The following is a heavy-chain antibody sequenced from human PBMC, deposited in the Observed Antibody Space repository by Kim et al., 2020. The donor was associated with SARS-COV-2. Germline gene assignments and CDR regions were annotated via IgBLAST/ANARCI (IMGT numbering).Heavy chain of an antibody. CDR1: GFTFSSYA. Sequence: GGSLRLSCAASGFTFSSYAMSWVRQAPGKGLEWVSAISSSGGSTYYADSVKGRFTISRDNSKNTLYLQMNSLRAEDTAVYSCAKDLRITLVRGVFDYWGQGTLVTVSS. J-gene: IGHJ4*02. CDR3: AKDLRITLVRGVFDY. D-gene: IGHD3-10*01. CDR2: ISSSGGST. V-gene: IGHV3-23*01.